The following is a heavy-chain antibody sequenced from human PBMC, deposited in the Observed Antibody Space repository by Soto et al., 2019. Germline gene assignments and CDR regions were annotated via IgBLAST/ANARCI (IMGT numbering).Heavy chain of an antibody. V-gene: IGHV4-39*01. Sequence: QLQLQASGPGLVKPAETLSLSCTVSGDSISTSSYSWGWIRRPPGKGLEWIGSIYYTGSTYYNPSLKSRVTVSVDTSKSRFSLNLSSVTAADTAVYYCARHHHVVAADRNRWFDAWVPGTLVTVSS. CDR3: ARHHHVVAADRNRWFDA. J-gene: IGHJ5*01. D-gene: IGHD6-25*01. CDR1: GDSISTSSYS. CDR2: IYYTGST.